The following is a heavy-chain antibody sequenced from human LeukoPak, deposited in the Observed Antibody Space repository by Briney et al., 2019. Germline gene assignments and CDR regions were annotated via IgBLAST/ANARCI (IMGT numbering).Heavy chain of an antibody. CDR1: GYTFTNYY. D-gene: IGHD6-19*01. V-gene: IGHV1-46*01. J-gene: IGHJ4*02. Sequence: ASVKVSCKTSGYTFTNYYIHWVRQAPGQGLEWMGIINPNGDTTNYAQKFQGRVTMTRDTSTATVYMELSSLRSEDTAVYYCAREVMLLAGTYDYWGQGTLVTVSS. CDR2: INPNGDTT. CDR3: AREVMLLAGTYDY.